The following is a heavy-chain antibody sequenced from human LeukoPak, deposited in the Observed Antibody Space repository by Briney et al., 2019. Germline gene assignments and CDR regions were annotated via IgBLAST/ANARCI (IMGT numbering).Heavy chain of an antibody. CDR1: GFTFSSYV. J-gene: IGHJ5*02. CDR3: ARDNSIGGRGWWFDP. D-gene: IGHD4-23*01. Sequence: GGSLRLSCAASGFTFSSYVMHWVRQAPGKGLEWVAIISYDGSNEYYADSVKGRFTISRDNSKNTLYLQMNSLRAADTAVYYCARDNSIGGRGWWFDPWGQGTLVTVSS. CDR2: ISYDGSNE. V-gene: IGHV3-30*04.